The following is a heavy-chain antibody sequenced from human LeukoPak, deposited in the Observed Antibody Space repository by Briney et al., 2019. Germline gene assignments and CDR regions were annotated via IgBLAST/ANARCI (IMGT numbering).Heavy chain of an antibody. CDR2: IIPIFGTA. CDR1: GYTFTSYG. D-gene: IGHD3-22*01. V-gene: IGHV1-69*06. J-gene: IGHJ4*02. CDR3: ARGLNGGYSSGYYPPFDY. Sequence: GASVKVSCKASGYTFTSYGISWVRQAPGQGLEWMGGIIPIFGTANYAQKFQGRVTITADKSTSTAYMELSSLRSEDTAVYYCARGLNGGYSSGYYPPFDYWGQGTLVTVSS.